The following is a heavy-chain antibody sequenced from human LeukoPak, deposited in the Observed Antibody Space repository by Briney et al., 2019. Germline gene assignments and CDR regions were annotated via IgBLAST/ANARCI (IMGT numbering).Heavy chain of an antibody. CDR1: GYSISSGYY. J-gene: IGHJ4*02. V-gene: IGHV4-38-2*02. D-gene: IGHD3-22*01. CDR3: ARVPDSSGYIIEDDY. CDR2: IYHSGRT. Sequence: SSETLSLTCTVSGYSISSGYYWGWIRQPPGKGLEWIGSIYHSGRTFYNPSLKSRVTISVDTSKNQFSLKLSSVTAADTAVYYCARVPDSSGYIIEDDYWGQGTLVTVSS.